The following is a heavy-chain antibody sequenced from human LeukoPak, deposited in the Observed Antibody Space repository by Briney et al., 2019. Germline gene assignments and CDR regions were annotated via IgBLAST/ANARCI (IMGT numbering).Heavy chain of an antibody. Sequence: PGGSLRLSCAASGFTFDAYHMNWVRQAPGKGLEWLAYISSGSSTIYYADSVKGRFTISRDNAKNSLYLQMNSLRAEDTAVYYCARDPGHSYGYSFDYWGQGTLVTVSS. CDR2: ISSGSSTI. CDR3: ARDPGHSYGYSFDY. D-gene: IGHD5-18*01. CDR1: GFTFDAYH. J-gene: IGHJ4*02. V-gene: IGHV3-48*04.